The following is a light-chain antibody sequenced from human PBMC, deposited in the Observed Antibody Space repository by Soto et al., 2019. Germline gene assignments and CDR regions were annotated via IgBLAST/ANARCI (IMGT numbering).Light chain of an antibody. J-gene: IGLJ1*01. CDR3: SSYTNINTRACV. CDR1: SSDVGGYNY. V-gene: IGLV2-14*01. CDR2: EVS. Sequence: QSVLTQPASVSGSPGQSITISCTGTSSDVGGYNYVSWYQQHPGKAPKLMIYEVSYRPSGVSNRFSGSKSGNTASLTISGLQAEDEAEYYCSSYTNINTRACVFGTGTKLTVL.